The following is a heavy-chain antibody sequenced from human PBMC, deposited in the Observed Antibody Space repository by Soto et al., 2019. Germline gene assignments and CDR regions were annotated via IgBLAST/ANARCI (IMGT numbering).Heavy chain of an antibody. D-gene: IGHD3-22*01. V-gene: IGHV1-18*01. Sequence: ASVAVSCTASVYTFASYGRRWVRQAPGKGLEWMGWISAYNGNTNYAQKLQGRVTMTTDTSTSTAYMEMRSLRSDDTAVYYCAEYDSSGYYGYWGQGTLVTVSS. CDR3: AEYDSSGYYGY. CDR2: ISAYNGNT. J-gene: IGHJ4*02. CDR1: VYTFASYG.